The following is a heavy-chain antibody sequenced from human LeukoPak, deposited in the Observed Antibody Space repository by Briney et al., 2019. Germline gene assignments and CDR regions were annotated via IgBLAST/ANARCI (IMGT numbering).Heavy chain of an antibody. Sequence: GGSLRLSCAASGFTVSTYYMTWVRQAPGKGLECVSDIYSGGITYYADSVKGRFTVSRDNSKNTQYLQMNRLRAEDTAMYYCARTLGYCTSTTCLLPFDYWGQGTLVTVSS. V-gene: IGHV3-53*05. D-gene: IGHD2-2*01. CDR2: IYSGGIT. J-gene: IGHJ4*02. CDR1: GFTVSTYY. CDR3: ARTLGYCTSTTCLLPFDY.